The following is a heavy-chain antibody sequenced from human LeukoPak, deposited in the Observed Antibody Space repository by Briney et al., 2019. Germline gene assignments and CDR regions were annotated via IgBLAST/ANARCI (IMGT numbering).Heavy chain of an antibody. Sequence: ASVKVSCKASGCTFTDYSMHWVRQAPGQGLEWMGWINPNSGGTNYAQKFQGRVTITRDTSISTAYMELSSLRSDEPAVFYRAREDIIADARPTLDSWGQGALVTVSS. CDR1: GCTFTDYS. CDR3: AREDIIADARPTLDS. V-gene: IGHV1-2*02. CDR2: INPNSGGT. J-gene: IGHJ4*02. D-gene: IGHD6-6*01.